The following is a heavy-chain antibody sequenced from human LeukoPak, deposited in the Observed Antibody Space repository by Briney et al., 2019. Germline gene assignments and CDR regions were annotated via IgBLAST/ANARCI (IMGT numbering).Heavy chain of an antibody. V-gene: IGHV3-11*01. Sequence: GGSLRLSCAASGFSFSAYYMSWIRQAPGKGPEWIAYISGSGSSTYYADSVKGRFTISRDNAKDSLDLQMNSLRADDTAVYYCAKGSGYTSRHFEYWGQGTLVTVSS. D-gene: IGHD5-12*01. CDR3: AKGSGYTSRHFEY. CDR2: ISGSGSST. CDR1: GFSFSAYY. J-gene: IGHJ4*02.